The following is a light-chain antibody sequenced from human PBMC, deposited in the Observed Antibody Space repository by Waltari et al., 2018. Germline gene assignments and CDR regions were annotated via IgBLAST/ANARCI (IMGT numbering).Light chain of an antibody. V-gene: IGKV3D-15*01. CDR1: QSVSSN. CDR3: QQYNNWPPRAT. Sequence: EIVMTQSPATLSVSPGERATLSCRASQSVSSNLTWYQQKPGQAPRPLMYGASTRATGIPARVSGSGSGTEFTLTISSLQSEDFALYDCQQYNNWPPRATFGGGTKVELK. CDR2: GAS. J-gene: IGKJ4*01.